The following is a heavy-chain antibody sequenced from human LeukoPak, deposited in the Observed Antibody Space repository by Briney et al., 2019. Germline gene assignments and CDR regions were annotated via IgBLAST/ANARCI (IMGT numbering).Heavy chain of an antibody. CDR3: ACTSGYSGYDYGGYFDY. D-gene: IGHD5-12*01. CDR2: VNPNSGNT. CDR1: GYTFTSYD. J-gene: IGHJ4*02. V-gene: IGHV1-8*01. Sequence: ASVKVSCKASGYTFTSYDINWVRQATGQGLEWMGWVNPNSGNTGYAQKFQGRVTMTRNTSIGTAYMELSSLRSEDTAVYYCACTSGYSGYDYGGYFDYWGQGTLVTVSS.